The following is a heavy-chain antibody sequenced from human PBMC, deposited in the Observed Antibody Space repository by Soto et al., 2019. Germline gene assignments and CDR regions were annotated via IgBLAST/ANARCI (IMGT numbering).Heavy chain of an antibody. CDR1: GGTFSSYA. CDR3: GRDPGGGGGDLYFDY. D-gene: IGHD3-16*01. Sequence: QVQLVQSGAEVKKPGSSVKVSCKASGGTFSSYAISWVRQAPGQGLEWMGGIIPIFGTANYAQKFQGRVTIPGDKSTSTANMELSSLRSGNTAVYYWGRDPGGGGGDLYFDYWGQGTLVTVSS. J-gene: IGHJ4*02. V-gene: IGHV1-69*06. CDR2: IIPIFGTA.